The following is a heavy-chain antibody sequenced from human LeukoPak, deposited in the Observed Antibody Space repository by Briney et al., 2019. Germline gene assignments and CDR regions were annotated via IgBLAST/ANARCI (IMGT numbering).Heavy chain of an antibody. CDR1: GGSISSGGYS. CDR2: IYHSGST. CDR3: ATAGSGSFYYYYGMDV. Sequence: SETLSLTCAVSGGSISSGGYSWSWIRQPPGKGLEWIGYIYHSGSTYYNPSLKSQVTISVDRSKNQFSLKLSSVTAADTAVYYCATAGSGSFYYYYGMDVWGKGTTVTVSS. D-gene: IGHD3-10*01. J-gene: IGHJ6*04. V-gene: IGHV4-30-2*01.